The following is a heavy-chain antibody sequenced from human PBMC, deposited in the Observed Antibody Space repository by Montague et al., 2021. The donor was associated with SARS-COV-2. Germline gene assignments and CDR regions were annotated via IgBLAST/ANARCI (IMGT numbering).Heavy chain of an antibody. V-gene: IGHV3-30*04. Sequence: SRRLSWSASGFTFSSYAMHWVRQAPGKGLEWVAVISYDGSNKYYVDSVKGRFTISRDNSKNTLYLQMNSLRAEDTAVYYCAREGLGNYYDSSGYYPFDYWGQGTLVTVSS. D-gene: IGHD3-22*01. CDR2: ISYDGSNK. CDR3: AREGLGNYYDSSGYYPFDY. J-gene: IGHJ4*02. CDR1: GFTFSSYA.